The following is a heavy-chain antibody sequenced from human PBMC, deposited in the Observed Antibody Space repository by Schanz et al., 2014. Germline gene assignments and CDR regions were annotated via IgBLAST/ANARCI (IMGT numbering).Heavy chain of an antibody. D-gene: IGHD1-26*01. Sequence: QVQLVQSGAEVKKPGASVKVSCKAFGYSFTSYYIHWVRQAPGQGLEWMATINPSGGSTSFAQKFQGRGPMTRATSTSTVNMELTSLRSEDTAVYYCARDPYSASYFPSPPLYGLDVWGQGTTVTVSS. J-gene: IGHJ6*02. CDR1: GYSFTSYY. CDR3: ARDPYSASYFPSPPLYGLDV. CDR2: INPSGGST. V-gene: IGHV1-46*01.